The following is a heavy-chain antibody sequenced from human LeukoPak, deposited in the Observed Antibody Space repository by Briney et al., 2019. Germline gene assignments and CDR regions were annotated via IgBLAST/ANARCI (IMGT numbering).Heavy chain of an antibody. CDR1: GGSISSSSYY. D-gene: IGHD3-10*01. V-gene: IGHV4-39*01. J-gene: IGHJ5*02. CDR3: ARRRHTMVRGVIITRSGWFDP. Sequence: PSETLSLTCTVSGGSISSSSYYWGWIRQAPGKGLVWIGSIYYSGSTYYNPSLKSRVTISVDTSKNQFSLKLSSVTAADTAVYYCARRRHTMVRGVIITRSGWFDPWGQGTLVTVSS. CDR2: IYYSGST.